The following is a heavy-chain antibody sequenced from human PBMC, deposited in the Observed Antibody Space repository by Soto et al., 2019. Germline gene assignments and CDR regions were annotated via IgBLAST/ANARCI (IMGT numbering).Heavy chain of an antibody. J-gene: IGHJ6*02. D-gene: IGHD6-19*01. CDR1: GYSLIQHS. Sequence: GGTIKISFKGSGYSLIQHSVSRGRQMPRKSPEGEGEVDPRESYTNYSPSLRGPVTISNDNSINTAYLQWNSLKASDTAMYYCERQIGRIPVQGAGRGQGTTVTVSS. V-gene: IGHV5-10-1*01. CDR2: VDPRESYT. CDR3: ERQIGRIPVQGAG.